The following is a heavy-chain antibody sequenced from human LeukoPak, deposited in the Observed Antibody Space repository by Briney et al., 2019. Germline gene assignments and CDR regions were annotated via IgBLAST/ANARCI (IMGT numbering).Heavy chain of an antibody. CDR2: ISAYNGKT. D-gene: IGHD1-26*01. Sequence: ASVKVSCKASVYTFTSYGISCVRQAPGQGLEWMGWISAYNGKTDYAQKLQGRVTMTTETSPSTANMELRGLRSQAPAGLYFAGDLETLAPGAYYMDVWGKGTPVTVSS. V-gene: IGHV1-18*01. CDR3: AGDLETLAPGAYYMDV. J-gene: IGHJ6*03. CDR1: VYTFTSYG.